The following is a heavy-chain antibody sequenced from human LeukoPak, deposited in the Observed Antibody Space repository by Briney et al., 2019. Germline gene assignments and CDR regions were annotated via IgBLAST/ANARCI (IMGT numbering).Heavy chain of an antibody. CDR3: ARGDLLPGGFDP. CDR2: INNDGSRT. V-gene: IGHV3-74*01. D-gene: IGHD1-26*01. J-gene: IGHJ5*02. Sequence: PGGSLRLSCAASGFTFSSDWMHWVRQAPGKGLVWVSRINNDGSRTTYADSVKGRFTISRDNAKNTLSLQMNSLRAEDTAIYYCARGDLLPGGFDPWGQGTLVTVSS. CDR1: GFTFSSDW.